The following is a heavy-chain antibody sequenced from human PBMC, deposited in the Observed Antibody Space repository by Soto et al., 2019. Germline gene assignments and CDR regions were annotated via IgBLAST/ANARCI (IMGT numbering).Heavy chain of an antibody. CDR1: GYSFTSYY. V-gene: IGHV1-46*01. CDR2: INPSGGST. CDR3: ARTMVTTHSGDPRNYGMDV. D-gene: IGHD4-17*01. Sequence: GASVKVSCKASGYSFTSYYLHWVRQAPGQGLEWMAIINPSGGSTSSAQKFQGRVTMTRDTSTSTVYMELSSLRSEDTAVYYCARTMVTTHSGDPRNYGMDVWGQGSTVTVSS. J-gene: IGHJ6*02.